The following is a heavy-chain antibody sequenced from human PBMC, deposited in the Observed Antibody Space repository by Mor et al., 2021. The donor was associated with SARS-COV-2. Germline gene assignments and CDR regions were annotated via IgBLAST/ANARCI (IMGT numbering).Heavy chain of an antibody. CDR2: IDPSDSYT. Sequence: GLEWMGRIDPSDSYTNYSPSFQGHVTISADKSISTAYLQWSSLKASDTAMYYCARHPVGYDSSAPSSWGQGTLVTVSS. V-gene: IGHV5-10-1*01. D-gene: IGHD3-22*01. J-gene: IGHJ5*02. CDR3: ARHPVGYDSSAPSS.